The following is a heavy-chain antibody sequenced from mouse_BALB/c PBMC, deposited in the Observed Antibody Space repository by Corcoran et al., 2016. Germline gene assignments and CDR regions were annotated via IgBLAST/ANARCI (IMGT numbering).Heavy chain of an antibody. D-gene: IGHD1-1*01. CDR2: IYPGSGNT. CDR3: ARRTYFYPHYYAMPS. CDR1: GYTFTDYV. J-gene: IGHJ4*01. Sequence: QVQLQQSWPELVKPGASGKMSCRASGYTFTDYVISWVKQRTGQGLEWIEEIYPGSGNTYYSENFKGKATLTADKSSNTAYMQLSRLTSEDSSVYFCARRTYFYPHYYAMPSWCPGTSVTVSS. V-gene: IGHV1-81*01.